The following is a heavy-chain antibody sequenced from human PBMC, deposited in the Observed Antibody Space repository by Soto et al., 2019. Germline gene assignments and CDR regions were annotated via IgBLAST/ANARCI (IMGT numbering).Heavy chain of an antibody. CDR1: GGSISSGDYY. CDR3: ARVSPYDYGDYGSFDY. CDR2: IYYSGST. D-gene: IGHD4-17*01. V-gene: IGHV4-30-4*01. Sequence: QVQLQESGPGLVKPSQTLSLTCTVSGGSISSGDYYWSWIRQPPGKGLEWIGYIYYSGSTYYNPSLNGRVTISVDTSKNQCSLKLSSVTAADTAVYYCARVSPYDYGDYGSFDYWGQGTLVTVSS. J-gene: IGHJ4*02.